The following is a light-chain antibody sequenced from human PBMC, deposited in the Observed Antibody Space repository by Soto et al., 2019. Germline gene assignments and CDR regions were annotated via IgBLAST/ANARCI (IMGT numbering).Light chain of an antibody. CDR1: QSVSSSY. CDR2: GAS. V-gene: IGKV3-20*01. J-gene: IGKJ1*01. Sequence: EIVLTQSPGTLSLSPGERATLSCRASQSVSSSYLAWYQQKPGQAPRLLIYGASSRATGIPDRFSGSGSGTDFTLTISRLEPEDFAVHYCQQYGTFSQGTKVDIK. CDR3: QQYGT.